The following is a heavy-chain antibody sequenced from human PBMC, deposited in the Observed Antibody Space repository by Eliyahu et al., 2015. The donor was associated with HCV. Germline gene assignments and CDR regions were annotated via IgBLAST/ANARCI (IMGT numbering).Heavy chain of an antibody. Sequence: QLQLQESGPGLVKPSETLSLTCTVSGGSISSSSYYWGWIRQPPGKGLEWIGSIYYSGSTYYNPSLKSRVTISVDTSKNQFSLKLSSVTAADTAVYYCARGGQMIVVPAAISDQYFDYWGQGTLVTVSS. CDR2: IYYSGST. CDR1: GGSISSSSYY. CDR3: ARGGQMIVVPAAISDQYFDY. J-gene: IGHJ4*02. V-gene: IGHV4-39*01. D-gene: IGHD2-2*01.